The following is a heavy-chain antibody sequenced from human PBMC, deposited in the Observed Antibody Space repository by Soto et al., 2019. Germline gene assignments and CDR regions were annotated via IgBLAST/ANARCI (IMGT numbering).Heavy chain of an antibody. J-gene: IGHJ4*02. CDR1: GFTFTSSA. V-gene: IGHV1-58*01. CDR2: IVLGSGNT. D-gene: IGHD6-6*01. CDR3: TAVRGDRSSSAYSYFDY. Sequence: SVKVSCKASGFTFTSSAVQGVRQARGQRLEWIGWIVLGSGNTNYAQKFQERVTITRDMSTSTAYMELSSLRSEDTAVYYCTAVRGDRSSSAYSYFDYWGQGTLVTVSS.